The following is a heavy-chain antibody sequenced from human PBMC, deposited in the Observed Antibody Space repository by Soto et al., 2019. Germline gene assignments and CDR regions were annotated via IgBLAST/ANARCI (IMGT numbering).Heavy chain of an antibody. CDR2: IYYSGST. V-gene: IGHV4-59*01. D-gene: IGHD4-17*01. CDR1: GGSISSYY. Sequence: SETLSLTCTVSGGSISSYYWSWIRQPPGKGLEWIGYIYYSGSTNYNPSLKSRVTISVDTSKNQFSLKLSSVTAADTAVYYCARVSGDYDYYYYYYMDVWGKGTTVTVSS. CDR3: ARVSGDYDYYYYYYMDV. J-gene: IGHJ6*03.